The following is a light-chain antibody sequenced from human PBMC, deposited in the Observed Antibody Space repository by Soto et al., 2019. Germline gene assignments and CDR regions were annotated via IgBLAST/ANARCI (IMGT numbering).Light chain of an antibody. CDR3: CSYAGRSTGV. CDR2: EVS. CDR1: SSDVGSYNL. Sequence: QLVLTQPASVSGSPGQSITISCTGTSSDVGSYNLVSWYQQRPGKAPKLMIYEVSKRPSGVSNRFSGSKSGNTASLTISGLQAEDEADYYCCSYAGRSTGVFGGGTKLTVL. V-gene: IGLV2-23*02. J-gene: IGLJ2*01.